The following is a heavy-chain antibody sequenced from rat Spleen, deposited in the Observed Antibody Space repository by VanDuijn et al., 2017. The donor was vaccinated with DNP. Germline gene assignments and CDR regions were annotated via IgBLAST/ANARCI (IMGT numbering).Heavy chain of an antibody. V-gene: IGHV5-22*01. D-gene: IGHD1-12*02. CDR1: GFTFTDFY. J-gene: IGHJ2*01. CDR2: VSHEGSST. Sequence: EVQLVESGGGLVQPGGSMKLSCVASGFTFTDFYMAWVRQAPKKGLEWVASVSHEGSSTYYEDSVKGRFTISRDNAKSTLYLQMNSLRSEDTAIYYCTTTQYYDGWFPFDYWGQGVMVTVSS. CDR3: TTTQYYDGWFPFDY.